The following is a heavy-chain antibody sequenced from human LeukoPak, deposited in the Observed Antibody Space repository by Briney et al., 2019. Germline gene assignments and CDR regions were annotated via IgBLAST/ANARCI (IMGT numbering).Heavy chain of an antibody. V-gene: IGHV1-2*02. CDR3: ARDSELLWFGELLNAFDI. Sequence: ASVKVSCKASGYTFTGYYMHWVRQAPGQGLEWRGWINPNSGGTNYAQKFRGRVTMTRDTSISTAYMELSRLRSDDTAVYYCARDSELLWFGELLNAFDIWGQGTMVTVSS. CDR2: INPNSGGT. CDR1: GYTFTGYY. D-gene: IGHD3-10*01. J-gene: IGHJ3*02.